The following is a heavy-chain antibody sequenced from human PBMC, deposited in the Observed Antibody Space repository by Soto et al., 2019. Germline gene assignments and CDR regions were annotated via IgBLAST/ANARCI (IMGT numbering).Heavy chain of an antibody. CDR2: IYSGGST. J-gene: IGHJ3*02. D-gene: IGHD3-9*01. V-gene: IGHV3-66*01. CDR3: ARDGSNDILTGWSAFDI. Sequence: GGSLRLSCAASGFTVSSNYMSWVRQAPGKGLEWVSVIYSGGSTYYADSVKGRFTISRDNSKNTLYLQMNSLRAEDTAVYYCARDGSNDILTGWSAFDIWGQGTMVTVSS. CDR1: GFTVSSNY.